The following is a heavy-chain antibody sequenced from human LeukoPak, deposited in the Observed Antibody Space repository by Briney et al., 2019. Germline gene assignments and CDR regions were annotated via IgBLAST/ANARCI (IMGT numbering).Heavy chain of an antibody. CDR2: IYHSGST. Sequence: SETLSLTCTVSGYSISSDYYWGWIRQPPGKGPEWIGSIYHSGSTYYNPSLRSRVTISVDTSKNQFSLKLSSVTAADTAVYYCARVKVVVGAVDYWGQGTLVTVSS. V-gene: IGHV4-38-2*02. J-gene: IGHJ4*02. CDR1: GYSISSDYY. CDR3: ARVKVVVGAVDY. D-gene: IGHD1-26*01.